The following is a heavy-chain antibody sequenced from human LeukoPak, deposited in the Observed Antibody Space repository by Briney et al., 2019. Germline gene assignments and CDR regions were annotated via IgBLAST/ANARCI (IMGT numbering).Heavy chain of an antibody. CDR2: IIPIFGTA. Sequence: SVQVSCKASGGTFSSYAISWVRQAPGQGLEWMGRIIPIFGTANYAQKFQGRVTITADESTSTAYMELSSLRSEDTAVYYCARESQTTTVTDAFDIWGQGTMVTVSS. J-gene: IGHJ3*02. CDR1: GGTFSSYA. CDR3: ARESQTTTVTDAFDI. D-gene: IGHD4-17*01. V-gene: IGHV1-69*13.